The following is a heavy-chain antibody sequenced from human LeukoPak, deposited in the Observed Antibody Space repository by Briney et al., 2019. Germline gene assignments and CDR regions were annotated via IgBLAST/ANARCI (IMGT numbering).Heavy chain of an antibody. Sequence: PGGSLRLSCAASGFTFSSYWMHWVRQAPGKGLVWVSRINTDGSYTSYADSVKGRFTISRDNAKNTLYLQMNSLRAEDTAVYYCAKGESPQQWLVLVYFQHWGQGTLVTVSS. CDR2: INTDGSYT. CDR3: AKGESPQQWLVLVYFQH. CDR1: GFTFSSYW. D-gene: IGHD6-19*01. V-gene: IGHV3-74*01. J-gene: IGHJ1*01.